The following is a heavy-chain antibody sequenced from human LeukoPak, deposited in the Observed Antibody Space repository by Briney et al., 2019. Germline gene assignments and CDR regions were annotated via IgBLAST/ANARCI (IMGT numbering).Heavy chain of an antibody. CDR1: GFTFSGSA. D-gene: IGHD3-22*01. J-gene: IGHJ4*02. CDR2: IKSKSNSYVT. Sequence: GGSLRLSCAASGFTFSGSAIHWVRQASGKGLEWVGRIKSKSNSYVTAYAASVKGRFTISRDDSKNTAYLQMNSLKTEDTAVYYCTRQFDSSGYYPDYWGQGTLVTVSS. V-gene: IGHV3-73*01. CDR3: TRQFDSSGYYPDY.